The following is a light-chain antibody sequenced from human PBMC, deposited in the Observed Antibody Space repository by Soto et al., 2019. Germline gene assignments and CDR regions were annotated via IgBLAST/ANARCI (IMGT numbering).Light chain of an antibody. V-gene: IGKV3-15*01. Sequence: EMVMTQSPAILSVSPGASATLSCRASQSVNSNYLAWYQQHPGQPPRLLIYGIYTRATGITARFSGSGSGTEFSLTISSLQSEDFAVYYCQQYSKWPITVGQGTRLEIK. CDR2: GIY. CDR3: QQYSKWPIT. CDR1: QSVNSN. J-gene: IGKJ5*01.